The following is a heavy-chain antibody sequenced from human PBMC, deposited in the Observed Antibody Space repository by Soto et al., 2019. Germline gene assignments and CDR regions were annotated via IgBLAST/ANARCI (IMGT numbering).Heavy chain of an antibody. Sequence: QMQLVQSGPEVKKPGTSVKVSCKASGFTFTSSAVQWVRQARGQRLEWIGWIVVGSGNTNYAQKFQERVTITRDMSTSTAYMELSSLRSEDTAVYYCAVVVTGGSYYYGMDVWGQGTTVTVSS. J-gene: IGHJ6*02. CDR3: AVVVTGGSYYYGMDV. CDR2: IVVGSGNT. V-gene: IGHV1-58*01. D-gene: IGHD2-21*02. CDR1: GFTFTSSA.